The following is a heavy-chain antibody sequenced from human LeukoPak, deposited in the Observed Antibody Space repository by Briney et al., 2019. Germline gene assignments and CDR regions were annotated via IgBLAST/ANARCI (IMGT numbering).Heavy chain of an antibody. CDR2: ISYDGSNK. V-gene: IGHV3-30-3*01. CDR1: GFTFSSYA. CDR3: ASEDCSSTSCPRAFDI. J-gene: IGHJ3*02. Sequence: PGGSLRLSCAASGFTFSSYAMSWVRQAPGKGLEWVAVISYDGSNKYYADSVKGRFTISRDNSKNTLYLQMNSLRAEDTAVYYCASEDCSSTSCPRAFDIWGQGTMVTVSS. D-gene: IGHD2-2*01.